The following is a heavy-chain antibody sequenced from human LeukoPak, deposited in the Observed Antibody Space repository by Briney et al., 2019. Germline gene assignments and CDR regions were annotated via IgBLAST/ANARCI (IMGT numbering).Heavy chain of an antibody. CDR2: IYYSGST. J-gene: IGHJ4*02. V-gene: IGHV4-59*12. CDR1: GGSISSYY. Sequence: SETLSLTCTVSGGSISSYYWSWIRQPPGKGLEWIGYIYYSGSTNYNPSLKSRVTISVDTSKNQFSLKLRSVTAADTAVYYCARERPYGSGSDFDYWGQGTLVTVSS. CDR3: ARERPYGSGSDFDY. D-gene: IGHD3-10*01.